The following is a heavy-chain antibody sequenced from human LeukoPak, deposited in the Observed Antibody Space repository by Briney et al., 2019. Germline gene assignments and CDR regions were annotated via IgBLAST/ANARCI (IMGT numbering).Heavy chain of an antibody. CDR1: GFTFSSYS. CDR3: ARERDTSMVALDS. Sequence: GGSLRLSCAASGFTFSSYSLNWVRQAPGKGLEWFSCMTSNIYTYYAHSGGGRFTISRDNSQNSVYLVMNSLRAEDTAVYYCARERDTSMVALDSWGQGTLVTVSS. V-gene: IGHV3-21*06. D-gene: IGHD5-18*01. CDR2: MTSNIYT. J-gene: IGHJ4*02.